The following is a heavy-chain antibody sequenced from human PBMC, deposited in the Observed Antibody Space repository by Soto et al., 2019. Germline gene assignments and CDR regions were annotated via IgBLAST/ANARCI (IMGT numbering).Heavy chain of an antibody. CDR1: GFTFVNFA. V-gene: IGHV3-23*01. CDR3: ASLDSMAAARGY. CDR2: ISGSGRMR. J-gene: IGHJ4*02. D-gene: IGHD6-6*01. Sequence: GGSLRLSCAASGFTFVNFAMTWVRQAPGKGLEWVSGISGSGRMRYYADSVKGRFTISRDNSKNTLYLEMNSLRVEDTAVYYCASLDSMAAARGYWGQGTQVTVSS.